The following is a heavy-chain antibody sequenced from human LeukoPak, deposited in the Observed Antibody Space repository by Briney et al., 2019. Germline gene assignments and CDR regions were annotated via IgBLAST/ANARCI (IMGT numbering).Heavy chain of an antibody. V-gene: IGHV4-61*01. CDR3: ARDVGHFDY. CDR2: IYYSGST. D-gene: IGHD1-26*01. J-gene: IGHJ4*02. CDR1: GGSVSSGSYY. Sequence: SETLSLTCTVSGGSVSSGSYYWSWIRQPPGKGLEWIGYIYYSGSTNYNPSLKSRVTISVDTSKNQFSLKLSSVTAADTVVYYCARDVGHFDYWGQGTLVTVSS.